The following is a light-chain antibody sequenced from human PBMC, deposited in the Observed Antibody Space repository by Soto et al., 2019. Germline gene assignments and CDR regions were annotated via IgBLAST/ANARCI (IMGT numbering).Light chain of an antibody. CDR1: SSDVGGYNC. CDR2: EVT. J-gene: IGLJ2*01. CDR3: ASYAVPNSVV. V-gene: IGLV2-8*01. Sequence: QSALTQPPSTSGSPGPSVTITCTGTSSDVGGYNCVSWYQQHPGKAPKLIMFEVTKRPSGVPDRFSGYKSGHTASLTVSGLQPEDEADYYCASYAVPNSVVFGRGTKLTVL.